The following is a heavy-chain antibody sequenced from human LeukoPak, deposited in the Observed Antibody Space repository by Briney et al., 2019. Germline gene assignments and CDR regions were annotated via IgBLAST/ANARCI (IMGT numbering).Heavy chain of an antibody. D-gene: IGHD6-13*01. CDR2: ISYDGSNK. J-gene: IGHJ3*02. CDR1: GFTFSSYA. V-gene: IGHV3-30-3*01. CDR3: ARSLNIGEASISYDI. Sequence: GGSLRLSCAASGFTFSSYAMHWVRQAPGKGLEWVAVISYDGSNKYYADSVKGRFTISRDNSKNTLYLQMNSLRAEDTAVYYCARSLNIGEASISYDIWGQGTMVTVSS.